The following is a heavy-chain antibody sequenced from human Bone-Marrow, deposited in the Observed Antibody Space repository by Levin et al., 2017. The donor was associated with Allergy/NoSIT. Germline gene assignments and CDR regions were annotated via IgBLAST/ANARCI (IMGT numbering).Heavy chain of an antibody. CDR2: IKHDGSEK. V-gene: IGHV3-7*01. CDR1: GFTFSTYY. Sequence: PGGSLRLSCAASGFTFSTYYMTWVRQAPGKGPEWVANIKHDGSEKFYVDSVKGRFTISRDNAKNSLYLQMNSLRPEDTAVYFCAGDLGYYDGNNNYVAEGTYWGQGTLVTVSS. D-gene: IGHD3-16*01. CDR3: AGDLGYYDGNNNYVAEGTY. J-gene: IGHJ4*02.